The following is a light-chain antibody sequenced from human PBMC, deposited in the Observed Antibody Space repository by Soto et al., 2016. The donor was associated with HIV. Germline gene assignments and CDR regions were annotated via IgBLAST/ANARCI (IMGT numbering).Light chain of an antibody. V-gene: IGKV1-27*01. CDR3: QQYNSYRT. CDR1: QDIYNY. CDR2: AAM. J-gene: IGKJ1*01. Sequence: DIQMTQSPSSLSGSIGDRVSITCRASQDIYNYLAWYQQKPGKVPRLLISAAMNLESGVPSRFRGSGSGTEFALTISSLQPDDFATYYRQQYNSYRTFGQGTKVEIK.